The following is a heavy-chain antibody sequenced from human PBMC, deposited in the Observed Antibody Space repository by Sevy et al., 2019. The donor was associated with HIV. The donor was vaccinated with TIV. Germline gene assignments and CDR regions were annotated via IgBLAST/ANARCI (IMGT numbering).Heavy chain of an antibody. D-gene: IGHD3-16*01. CDR3: VGRRYSPAYSWSYHFDY. CDR2: ISVSSSAK. Sequence: GGSLRLSCAASGFDFSDYYMNWIRQTPGKGLEWISYISVSSSAKYYTDSVKGRFAISRGNARNSLYLQMNSLRVEDTAVYFCVGRRYSPAYSWSYHFDYWGQGALVTVSS. CDR1: GFDFSDYY. V-gene: IGHV3-11*01. J-gene: IGHJ4*02.